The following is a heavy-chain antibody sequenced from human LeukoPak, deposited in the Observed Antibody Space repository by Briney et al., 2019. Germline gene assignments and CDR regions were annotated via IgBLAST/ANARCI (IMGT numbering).Heavy chain of an antibody. CDR2: INSHGDTT. D-gene: IGHD3-3*01. V-gene: IGHV3-74*01. J-gene: IGHJ4*02. Sequence: GGSLRLSCEATGFTFSKYRMHWVRQSPGKGLVWVSFINSHGDTTTYADSVRGRFTISRDNAKNTVFLQMTSLVVEDTAVYYCARASGYLNDLDFWGQGTLVSVSS. CDR1: GFTFSKYR. CDR3: ARASGYLNDLDF.